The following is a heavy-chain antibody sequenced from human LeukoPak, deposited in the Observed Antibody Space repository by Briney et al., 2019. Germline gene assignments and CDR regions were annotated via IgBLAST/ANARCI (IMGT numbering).Heavy chain of an antibody. CDR2: MNSRGDT. V-gene: IGHV4-59*08. CDR3: ARTTSNGSADY. CDR1: GVTIRSYH. D-gene: IGHD2-8*01. J-gene: IGHJ4*02. Sequence: PSETLSLSCTVSGVTIRSYHWSWIRQSPGKALEWIAYMNSRGDTKYNPSLKSRVTISMDTPKNKFSLKVSSVTDADTALYFCARTTSNGSADYWGQGTQVTVSA.